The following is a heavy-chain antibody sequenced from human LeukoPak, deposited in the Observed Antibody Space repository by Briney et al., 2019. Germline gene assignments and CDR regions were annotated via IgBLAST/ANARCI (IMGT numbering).Heavy chain of an antibody. D-gene: IGHD3-10*01. CDR3: AREPHSMKYYYGSGSLAGILDV. V-gene: IGHV4-61*01. J-gene: IGHJ6*04. CDR1: GYSISSGYY. Sequence: SETLSLTCTVSGYSISSGYYWGWIRQPPGKGLEWIGYIYYSGSTNYNPSLKSRVTISVDTSKNQFSLKLSSVTAADTAVYYCAREPHSMKYYYGSGSLAGILDVWGKGTTVTVSS. CDR2: IYYSGST.